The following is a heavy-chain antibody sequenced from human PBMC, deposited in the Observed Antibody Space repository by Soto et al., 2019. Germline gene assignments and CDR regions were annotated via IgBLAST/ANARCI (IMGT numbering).Heavy chain of an antibody. Sequence: EVHLVESGGGLVQPGGSLRLSCAASGLIFSSYSMNWVRQAPGKGLEWVSYIDSSSSDIYYADSVRGRITISRDNAKKSLFLQMNSLGAEDTAVYYCARDRPVDVVPTIPTYYYYMDVWGKGTTVTVSS. V-gene: IGHV3-48*01. CDR1: GLIFSSYS. J-gene: IGHJ6*03. CDR3: ARDRPVDVVPTIPTYYYYMDV. CDR2: IDSSSSDI. D-gene: IGHD5-12*01.